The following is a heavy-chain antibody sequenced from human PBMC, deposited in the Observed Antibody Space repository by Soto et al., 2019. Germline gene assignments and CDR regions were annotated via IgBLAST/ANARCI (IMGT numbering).Heavy chain of an antibody. J-gene: IGHJ4*02. V-gene: IGHV3-23*01. D-gene: IGHD6-19*01. CDR2: FSATSENT. Sequence: VQLLESGGGLVQPGGSLRLSCVGSGFFFSSYTMTWVRQAPGTGLEWVSSFSATSENTYYADSVRGRFTISRDNSKNTLFLQMNSLTAEDTAMYYCAKARDQQWVRLPFDYWGQGILVIVSS. CDR3: AKARDQQWVRLPFDY. CDR1: GFFFSSYT.